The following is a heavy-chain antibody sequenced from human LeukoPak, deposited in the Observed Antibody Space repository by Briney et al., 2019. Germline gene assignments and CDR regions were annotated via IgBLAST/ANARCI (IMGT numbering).Heavy chain of an antibody. V-gene: IGHV3-15*01. CDR2: IKSKTDGGTT. CDR3: TTALEAYCGGDCYSIFDY. Sequence: GGSLRLSCAASGFTFSNAWMSWVRQAPGKGLEWVGRIKSKTDGGTTDYAAPVKGRFTISRDDSKNTLYPQMNSLKTEDTAVYYCTTALEAYCGGDCYSIFDYWGQGTLVTVSS. D-gene: IGHD2-21*02. J-gene: IGHJ4*02. CDR1: GFTFSNAW.